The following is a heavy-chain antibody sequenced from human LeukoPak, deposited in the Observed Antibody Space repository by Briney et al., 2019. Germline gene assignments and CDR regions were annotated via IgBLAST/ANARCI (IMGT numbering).Heavy chain of an antibody. CDR3: ARLGGISGWFDP. Sequence: SETLSLICAVYGGSFSGYYWSWIRHPPGKGLEWIGEINHSGSTNYNPSLKSRVTISVDTSKNQCSLKLGSVTAADTAVYYCARLGGISGWFDPWGQGTLVTVSS. CDR1: GGSFSGYY. CDR2: INHSGST. V-gene: IGHV4-34*01. J-gene: IGHJ5*02. D-gene: IGHD3-16*01.